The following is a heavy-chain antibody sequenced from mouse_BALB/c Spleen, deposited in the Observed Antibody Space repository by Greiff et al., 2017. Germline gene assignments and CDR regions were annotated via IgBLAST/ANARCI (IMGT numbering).Heavy chain of an antibody. V-gene: IGHV5-9-4*01. Sequence: EVQRVESGGGLVKPGGSLKLSCAASGFTFSSYAMSWVRQSPEKRLEWVAEISSGGSYTYYPDTVTGRFTISRDNAKNTLYLEMSSLRSEDTAMYYCARVLGAYWDQGTLVTVSA. D-gene: IGHD3-3*01. J-gene: IGHJ3*01. CDR3: ARVLGAY. CDR2: ISSGGSYT. CDR1: GFTFSSYA.